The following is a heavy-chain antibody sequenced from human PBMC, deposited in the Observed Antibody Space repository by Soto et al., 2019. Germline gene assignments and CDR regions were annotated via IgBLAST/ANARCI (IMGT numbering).Heavy chain of an antibody. D-gene: IGHD2-15*01. J-gene: IGHJ6*02. CDR1: GYTFTSYD. Sequence: QVQLVQSGAEVKKPGASVKVSCKASGYTFTSYDINWVRQATGQGLEWMGWMNPNSGNTGYAQKFQGRVTMTRNTSISTAYMERSSLRSEDTAVYYCARVGYCSGGSCYYYYYYGMDVWGQGTTVTVSS. CDR3: ARVGYCSGGSCYYYYYYGMDV. CDR2: MNPNSGNT. V-gene: IGHV1-8*01.